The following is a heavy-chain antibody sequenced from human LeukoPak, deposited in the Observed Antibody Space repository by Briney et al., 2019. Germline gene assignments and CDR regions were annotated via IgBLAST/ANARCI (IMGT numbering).Heavy chain of an antibody. CDR1: GFTVSSNY. CDR3: ARAVGARAYFDY. V-gene: IGHV3-66*02. Sequence: GGSLRLSCAASGFTVSSNYMSWVRQAPGKGLEWVSVIYSGGSTYYADSVKGRFNISRDKSKNTLYLQMNSLRAEDTAVYYCARAVGARAYFDYWGQGTLVTVSS. D-gene: IGHD1-26*01. J-gene: IGHJ4*02. CDR2: IYSGGST.